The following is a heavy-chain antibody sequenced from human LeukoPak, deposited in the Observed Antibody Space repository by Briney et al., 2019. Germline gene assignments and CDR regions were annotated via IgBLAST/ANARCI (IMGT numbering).Heavy chain of an antibody. D-gene: IGHD6-25*01. CDR3: ASLIIAATGYGYFHH. CDR1: GFTFSSYA. J-gene: IGHJ1*01. Sequence: PGGSLRLSCAASGFTFSSYAMSWVRQSPGKGLEWVSAISGSGDSTYYADSVKGRFTISRDNSRNTLYLQMSSLRAEDTAVYYCASLIIAATGYGYFHHWGQGTLVTVSS. V-gene: IGHV3-23*01. CDR2: ISGSGDST.